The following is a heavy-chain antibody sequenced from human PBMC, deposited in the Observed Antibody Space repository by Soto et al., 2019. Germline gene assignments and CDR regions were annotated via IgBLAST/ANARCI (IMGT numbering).Heavy chain of an antibody. CDR2: IWYDGSNK. D-gene: IGHD3-10*01. J-gene: IGHJ4*02. CDR3: AKDGEVLGSLYYFDY. V-gene: IGHV3-33*06. Sequence: QVQLVESGGGVVQPGRSLRLSCTASGLTFRSYGMHWVRQAPSKGLEWVAVIWYDGSNKYYADSVKGRFTISRDNSKNTLYLQMNSLRAEDTAMYFCAKDGEVLGSLYYFDYWGQGTLDAVSS. CDR1: GLTFRSYG.